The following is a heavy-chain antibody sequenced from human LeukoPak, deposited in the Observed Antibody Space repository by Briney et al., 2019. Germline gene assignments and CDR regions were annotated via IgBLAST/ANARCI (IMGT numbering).Heavy chain of an antibody. CDR1: GFTFSDYY. D-gene: IGHD4-23*01. CDR2: VSGSGGST. Sequence: GGSLRLSCAASGFTFSDYYMSWVRQAPGKGLEWVSAVSGSGGSTYYADSVKGRFTISRDNSKNTLYLQMNSLRAEDTAVYYCANLDSNYGGMIDYWGQGTLVTVSS. V-gene: IGHV3-23*01. J-gene: IGHJ4*02. CDR3: ANLDSNYGGMIDY.